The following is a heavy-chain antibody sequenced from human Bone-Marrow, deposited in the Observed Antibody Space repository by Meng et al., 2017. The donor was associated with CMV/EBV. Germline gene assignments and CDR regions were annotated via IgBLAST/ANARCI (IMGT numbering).Heavy chain of an antibody. J-gene: IGHJ4*02. D-gene: IGHD2-2*01. CDR1: GGSVSSGSYY. Sequence: GSLRLSCTVSGGSVSSGSYYWSWIRQPPGKGLEWIGYIYYSGSTNYNPSLKSRVTISVDTSKNQFSLKLSSLTAADTAVYYCARAYCSSTSCSDYWGQGTLVTSPQ. CDR3: ARAYCSSTSCSDY. V-gene: IGHV4-61*01. CDR2: IYYSGST.